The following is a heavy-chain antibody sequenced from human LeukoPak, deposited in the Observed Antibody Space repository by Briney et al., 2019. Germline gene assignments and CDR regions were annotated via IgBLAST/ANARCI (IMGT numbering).Heavy chain of an antibody. CDR2: IMPILSTA. Sequence: ASVKVSCKASGYTFTSYYRHWVRQAPGQGLEWMGGIMPILSTANYAQKFQGRVTITADKSTSTAYMELSSLRSEDTAVYYCASGRTDIVVVPATLRNYYFDYWGQGTLVTVSS. V-gene: IGHV1-69*06. D-gene: IGHD2-2*01. J-gene: IGHJ4*02. CDR3: ASGRTDIVVVPATLRNYYFDY. CDR1: GYTFTSYY.